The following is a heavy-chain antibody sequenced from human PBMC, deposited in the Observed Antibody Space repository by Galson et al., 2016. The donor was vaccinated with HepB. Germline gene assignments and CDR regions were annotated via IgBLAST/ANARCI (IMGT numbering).Heavy chain of an antibody. CDR1: GGSISSSNW. CDR3: ARALAVNGAFDI. J-gene: IGHJ3*02. D-gene: IGHD4-17*01. CDR2: IHHSGST. Sequence: ETLSLTCAVSGGSISSSNWWSWVRQPPGKGLEWIGEIHHSGSTNYNPSLKSRVTMSVDKSKNQFSLKLSSVTAADTAVYYCARALAVNGAFDIWGQGTMVTVSS. V-gene: IGHV4-4*02.